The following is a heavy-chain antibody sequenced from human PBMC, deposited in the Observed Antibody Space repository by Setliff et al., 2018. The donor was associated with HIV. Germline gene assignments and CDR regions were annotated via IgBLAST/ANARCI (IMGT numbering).Heavy chain of an antibody. Sequence: SETLSLTCTVSGVSGGSINNYQWSWIRQPPGKGLEWIGYIYTSGSSNYNPSLKSRVTISVDTSKNQFSLKLSSVTAADTAVYYCARDQRYCTNALCPEALDVWGKGTTVTVSS. V-gene: IGHV4-4*08. CDR2: IYTSGSS. CDR3: ARDQRYCTNALCPEALDV. D-gene: IGHD2-8*01. CDR1: GGSINNYQ. J-gene: IGHJ6*04.